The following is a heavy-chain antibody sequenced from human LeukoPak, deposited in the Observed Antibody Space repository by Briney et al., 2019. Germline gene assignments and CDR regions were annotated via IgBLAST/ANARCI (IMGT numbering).Heavy chain of an antibody. CDR2: IIPILGIA. CDR3: ARGPPYSGSSHFDY. CDR1: GGTFSSYT. J-gene: IGHJ4*02. D-gene: IGHD1-26*01. V-gene: IGHV1-69*02. Sequence: SVKVSCKASGGTFSSYTISWVRQAPGQGLEWMGRIIPILGIANYAQKFQGRVTITADRSTSTAYMELSSLRSEDTAVYYCARGPPYSGSSHFDYWGQGTLVTVSS.